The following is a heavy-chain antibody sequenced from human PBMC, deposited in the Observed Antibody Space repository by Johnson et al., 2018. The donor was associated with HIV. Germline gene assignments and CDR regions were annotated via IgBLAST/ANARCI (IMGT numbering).Heavy chain of an antibody. Sequence: QVQLVESGGGVVQPGGSLRLSCAASGFTFRSYGMHWVRQAPGKGLEWVAFIRYDGSNKYYADSVKGRFTISRDNAKNSLDLQMNSLRGEDTALYYCARATAYGGRVDGFDIWGQGTMVTVSS. CDR2: IRYDGSNK. V-gene: IGHV3-30*02. CDR3: ARATAYGGRVDGFDI. D-gene: IGHD4-23*01. CDR1: GFTFRSYG. J-gene: IGHJ3*02.